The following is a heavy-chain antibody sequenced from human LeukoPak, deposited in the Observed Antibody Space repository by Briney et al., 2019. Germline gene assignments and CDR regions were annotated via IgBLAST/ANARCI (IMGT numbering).Heavy chain of an antibody. CDR2: ISGSGGST. D-gene: IGHD6-13*01. CDR1: GFTFDDYA. Sequence: GGSLRLSCAASGFTFDDYAMHWVRQAPGKGLEWVSGISGSGGSTYYADSVKGRFTISRDNSKNTLYLQMNSLRAEDTAVYYCAKDLGSSWYGDAFDIWGQGTMVTVSS. CDR3: AKDLGSSWYGDAFDI. V-gene: IGHV3-23*01. J-gene: IGHJ3*02.